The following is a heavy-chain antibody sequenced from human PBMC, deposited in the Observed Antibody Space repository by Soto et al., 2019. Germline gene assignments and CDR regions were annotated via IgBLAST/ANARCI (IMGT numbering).Heavy chain of an antibody. Sequence: GGSVRLSCAASGFTFSTYPMHWVRQGPGTGLEYVAGISGNGGSTHYANSVKGRFTISRDNSKSTLYLQMNSLRAEDMAVYYCARDYYKYYDSSGYYRSPAYWGQGTLVTVSS. CDR2: ISGNGGST. J-gene: IGHJ4*02. CDR3: ARDYYKYYDSSGYYRSPAY. D-gene: IGHD3-22*01. V-gene: IGHV3-64*01. CDR1: GFTFSTYP.